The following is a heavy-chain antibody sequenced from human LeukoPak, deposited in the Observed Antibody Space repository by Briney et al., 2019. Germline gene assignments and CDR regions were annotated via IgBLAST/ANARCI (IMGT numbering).Heavy chain of an antibody. J-gene: IGHJ3*02. CDR3: ARAEVEWSDAFDI. CDR1: GFTFRSYA. CDR2: ISYDGSNK. Sequence: PGRSLRLSCAASGFTFRSYAMHWVRQAPGKGLEWVAVISYDGSNKYYADSVKGRFTISRDNSKNTLYLQMNSLRAEDTAVYYCARAEVEWSDAFDIWGQGTMVTVSS. V-gene: IGHV3-30-3*01. D-gene: IGHD3-3*01.